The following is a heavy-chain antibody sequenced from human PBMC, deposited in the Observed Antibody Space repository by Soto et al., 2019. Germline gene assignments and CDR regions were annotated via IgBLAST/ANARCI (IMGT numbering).Heavy chain of an antibody. CDR1: GYNFANYW. CDR2: IFPGDSDT. D-gene: IGHD2-15*01. Sequence: GESLKISCKGSGYNFANYWIGWVRQMPGKVLEWMGMIFPGDSDTKKSPSLQGQITMSVDKSNSSAYLQWRSLKASDTAMYYCGAGYATALDAFEIWSQRXMVTVSS. J-gene: IGHJ3*02. CDR3: GAGYATALDAFEI. V-gene: IGHV5-51*01.